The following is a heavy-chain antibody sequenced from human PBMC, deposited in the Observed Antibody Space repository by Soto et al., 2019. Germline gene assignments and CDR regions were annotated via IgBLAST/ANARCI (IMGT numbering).Heavy chain of an antibody. D-gene: IGHD3-22*01. V-gene: IGHV3-23*01. Sequence: EVQLWESGGGLVQPGGSLRLSCAASGFTFSNYAMSWVRQAPGKGLEWVSSISSGGGSTYYADSVKGRFTVSRDNSKNTVYLHMNSLRAEDTAVYYCAKERPQGYYDSSGTLFQHWGQGTLVTVSS. J-gene: IGHJ1*01. CDR1: GFTFSNYA. CDR3: AKERPQGYYDSSGTLFQH. CDR2: ISSGGGST.